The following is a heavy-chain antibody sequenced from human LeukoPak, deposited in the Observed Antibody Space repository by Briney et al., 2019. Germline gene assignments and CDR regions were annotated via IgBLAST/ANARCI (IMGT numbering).Heavy chain of an antibody. J-gene: IGHJ5*02. CDR3: AKHCSGYCNTASEKRFDP. Sequence: GGSLRLSCAASGFTFGSYSMNWVRQAPGKGLEWVSGVGSNSVPTVYADSVKGRFTISRDNSKSMLYLQMDSLRVEDTAVYYCAKHCSGYCNTASEKRFDPWGQGTLVTVSP. CDR1: GFTFGSYS. CDR2: VGSNSVPT. V-gene: IGHV3-23*01. D-gene: IGHD2-2*03.